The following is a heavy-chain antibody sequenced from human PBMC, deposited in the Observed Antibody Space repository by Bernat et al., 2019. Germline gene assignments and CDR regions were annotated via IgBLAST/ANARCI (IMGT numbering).Heavy chain of an antibody. CDR1: GFTVSSSY. V-gene: IGHV3-66*01. CDR2: IYAGGST. CDR3: ARSSSYDNHRMDV. D-gene: IGHD3-9*01. Sequence: EVLVAESGGGLVQPGGSLRLSGAASGFTVSSSYMSWVRQAPGKGLEWVSVIYAGGSTYYSHSVKGRFTVSRDDSNNKIFLQMHSLRAGDTAVYYCARSSSYDNHRMDVWGQGTTVTVSS. J-gene: IGHJ6*02.